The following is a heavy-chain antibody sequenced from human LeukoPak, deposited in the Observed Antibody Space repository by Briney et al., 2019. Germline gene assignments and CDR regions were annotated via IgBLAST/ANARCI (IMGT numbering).Heavy chain of an antibody. V-gene: IGHV3-30*18. CDR1: GFTFSSYG. D-gene: IGHD5-24*01. J-gene: IGHJ4*02. Sequence: GGSLRLSCAASGFTFSSYGMHWVRQAPGKGLEWVAVISYDGSNKYYADSVKGRFTTSRDNSKNTLYLQMNSLRAEDTAVYYCAKATRWLQFDYWGQGTLVTVSS. CDR3: AKATRWLQFDY. CDR2: ISYDGSNK.